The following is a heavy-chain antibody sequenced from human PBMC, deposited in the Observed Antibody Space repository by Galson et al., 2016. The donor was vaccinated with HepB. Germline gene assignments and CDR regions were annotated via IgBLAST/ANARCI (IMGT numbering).Heavy chain of an antibody. J-gene: IGHJ4*02. D-gene: IGHD6-19*01. CDR2: ISHDGNNE. Sequence: SLRLSCAASGFSLDYFAMHWVRQAPDRGLEWVAVISHDGNNEDYRESVRGRFTISRDSSKKTLSLQMNNLKTEDTVVYYCVRDFTSQPSGWFFSWGQGTQVTVSS. CDR1: GFSLDYFA. V-gene: IGHV3-30*04. CDR3: VRDFTSQPSGWFFS.